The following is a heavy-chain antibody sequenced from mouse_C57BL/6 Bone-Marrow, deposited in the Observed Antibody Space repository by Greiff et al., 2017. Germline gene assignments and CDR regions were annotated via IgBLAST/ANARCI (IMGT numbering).Heavy chain of an antibody. CDR3: ARAQLPYYYAMDY. CDR2: ISSGSSTI. Sequence: DVKLVESGGGLVKPGGSLKLSCAASGFTFSDYGMHWVRQAPEKGLEWVAYISSGSSTIYYADTVKGRFTISRDNAKNTLFLQMTSLRSEDTAMYYCARAQLPYYYAMDYWGQGTSVTVSS. CDR1: GFTFSDYG. V-gene: IGHV5-17*01. D-gene: IGHD6-1*01. J-gene: IGHJ4*01.